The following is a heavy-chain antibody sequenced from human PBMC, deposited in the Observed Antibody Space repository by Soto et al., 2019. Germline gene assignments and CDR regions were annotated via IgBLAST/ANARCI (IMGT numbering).Heavy chain of an antibody. CDR1: GFTFGDYA. CDR2: IRSKTYGGTT. Sequence: LRLSCTTSGFTFGDYAMSWFRQAPGKGLEWIGYIRSKTYGGTTEYAASVKGRFTISRDDSKRVAHLQMNSLESEDTAVYYCARRKYLDYWGQGTLVTVSS. J-gene: IGHJ4*02. CDR3: ARRKYLDY. V-gene: IGHV3-49*03.